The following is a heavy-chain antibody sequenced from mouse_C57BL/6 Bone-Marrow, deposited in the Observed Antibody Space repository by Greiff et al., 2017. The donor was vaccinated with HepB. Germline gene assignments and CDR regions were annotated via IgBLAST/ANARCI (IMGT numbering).Heavy chain of an antibody. Sequence: VMLVESGAELARPGASVKMSCKASGYTFTSYTMHWVKQRPGQGLEWIGYINPSSGYTKYNQKFKDKATLTADKSSSTAYMQLSSLTSEDSAVYYCAREKGCGSYGGFAYWGQGTLVTVSA. CDR2: INPSSGYT. CDR3: AREKGCGSYGGFAY. V-gene: IGHV1-4*01. D-gene: IGHD2-3*01. J-gene: IGHJ3*01. CDR1: GYTFTSYT.